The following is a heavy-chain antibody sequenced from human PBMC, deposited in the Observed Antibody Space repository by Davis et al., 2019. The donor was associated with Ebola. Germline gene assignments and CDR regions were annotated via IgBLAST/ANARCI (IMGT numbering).Heavy chain of an antibody. Sequence: GESLKISCAASGFTFSSYWMSWVRQAPGKGLEWVSSISSSSSYIYYADSVKGRFTISRDNAKNSLYLQMNSLRAEDTAVYYCARGEAGDQALFDYWGQGTLVTVSS. J-gene: IGHJ4*02. CDR2: ISSSSSYI. D-gene: IGHD7-27*01. V-gene: IGHV3-21*01. CDR1: GFTFSSYW. CDR3: ARGEAGDQALFDY.